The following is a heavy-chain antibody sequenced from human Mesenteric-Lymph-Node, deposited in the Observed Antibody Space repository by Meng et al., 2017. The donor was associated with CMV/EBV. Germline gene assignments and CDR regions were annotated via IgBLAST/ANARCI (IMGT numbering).Heavy chain of an antibody. CDR3: ARAIQPRRDYYYGMDV. V-gene: IGHV1-69*10. CDR1: GYTFTGFY. Sequence: SVKVSCKASGYTFTGFYIHWVRQAPGQGLEWMGGIIPILGLANYAQKFQGRVTITADKSTNTAYMELSSLRSEDTAVYYCARAIQPRRDYYYGMDVWGQGTTVTVSS. CDR2: IIPILGLA. D-gene: IGHD1-14*01. J-gene: IGHJ6*02.